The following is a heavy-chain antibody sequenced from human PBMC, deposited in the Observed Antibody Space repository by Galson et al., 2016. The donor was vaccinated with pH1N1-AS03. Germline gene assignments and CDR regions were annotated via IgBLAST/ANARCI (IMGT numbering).Heavy chain of an antibody. J-gene: IGHJ4*02. D-gene: IGHD3-10*01. Sequence: SLRLSCAASGFSLAIYGMHWFRRAPGRGLEWEAVVKHDGIETDYADSVKGRFTISRDNAKNTVYLQMISLRAEDTAVYYCATGRGYYYESWGQGTLVTVSS. CDR3: ATGRGYYYES. CDR2: VKHDGIET. V-gene: IGHV3-33*03. CDR1: GFSLAIYG.